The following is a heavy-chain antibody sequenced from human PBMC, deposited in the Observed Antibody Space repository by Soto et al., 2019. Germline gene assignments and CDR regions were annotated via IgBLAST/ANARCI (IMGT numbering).Heavy chain of an antibody. Sequence: QVRLVQSGAEVKKPGASVKVSCKASGYTFTSYGISWVRQAPGQGLEWMGWISAYNGNTHYAQKLQGRVTMTTDTSTSTAYMELRSLRSDDTAVYFCARTGFYYYGSGSPVAVDYWGQGTLVTVSS. V-gene: IGHV1-18*01. J-gene: IGHJ4*02. CDR3: ARTGFYYYGSGSPVAVDY. D-gene: IGHD3-10*01. CDR2: ISAYNGNT. CDR1: GYTFTSYG.